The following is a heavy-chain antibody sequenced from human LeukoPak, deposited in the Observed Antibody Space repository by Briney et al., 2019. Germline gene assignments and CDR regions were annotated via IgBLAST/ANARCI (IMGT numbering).Heavy chain of an antibody. CDR3: ARHSSGSWFDP. Sequence: PSETLSLTCTVSGYSISSGYYWGWIRQPPGKGLEWVGSIHHSGSTYYNPSLKSRVTISVDTSKNQFSLKLGSVTAADTAVYYCARHSSGSWFDPWGQGTLVTVSS. J-gene: IGHJ5*02. D-gene: IGHD3-22*01. CDR2: IHHSGST. V-gene: IGHV4-38-2*02. CDR1: GYSISSGYY.